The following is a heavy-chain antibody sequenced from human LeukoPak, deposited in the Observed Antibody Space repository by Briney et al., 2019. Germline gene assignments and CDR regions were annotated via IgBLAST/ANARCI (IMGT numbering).Heavy chain of an antibody. CDR1: GFTFSSYS. V-gene: IGHV3-21*01. J-gene: IGHJ4*02. CDR3: ASRSWDYYGSGSYYLAEDY. D-gene: IGHD3-10*01. CDR2: ISSSSSYI. Sequence: PGGSLRLSCAASGFTFSSYSMNWVPQAPEKGPEWVSSISSSSSYIYYADSVKGRFTISRDNAKTSLYLQMNSLRAEDTAVYYCASRSWDYYGSGSYYLAEDYWGQGTLVTVSS.